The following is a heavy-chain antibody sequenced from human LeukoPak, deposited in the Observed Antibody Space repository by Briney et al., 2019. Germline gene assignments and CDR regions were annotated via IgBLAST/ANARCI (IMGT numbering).Heavy chain of an antibody. CDR2: INPNSGGT. CDR3: ARVTVDYDILTGYPPDY. Sequence: GASVKVSCKASGYTFTGYYMHWVRQAPGQGLEWMGRINPNSGGTNYAQKFQGRVTMTRDTSISTAYMELSRLRSDDTAVYYCARVTVDYDILTGYPPDYWGQGTLVTVSS. J-gene: IGHJ4*02. D-gene: IGHD3-9*01. CDR1: GYTFTGYY. V-gene: IGHV1-2*06.